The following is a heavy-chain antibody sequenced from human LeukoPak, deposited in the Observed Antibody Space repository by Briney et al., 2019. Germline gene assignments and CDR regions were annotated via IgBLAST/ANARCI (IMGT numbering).Heavy chain of an antibody. CDR1: GFTFDGYA. CDR3: AKEIYDILTGYGEAFDI. V-gene: IGHV3-9*01. J-gene: IGHJ3*02. D-gene: IGHD3-9*01. Sequence: PGRSLRLSCAASGFTFDGYAMHWVRQAPGKGLEWVSGISWNSGSIGYADSVKGRFTISRDNAKNSLYLQMNSLRAEDTALYYCAKEIYDILTGYGEAFDIWGQGTMVTVSS. CDR2: ISWNSGSI.